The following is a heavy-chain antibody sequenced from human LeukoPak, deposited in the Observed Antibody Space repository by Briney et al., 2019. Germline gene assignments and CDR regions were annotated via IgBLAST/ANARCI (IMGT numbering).Heavy chain of an antibody. CDR1: GGSISSSNW. CDR3: ASLSEGTVYDY. CDR2: IYHSGST. Sequence: SETLSLTCAVSGGSISSSNWWSWVRQPPGQGLESIGEIYHSGSTNYNPSLKSRVTISVDKSKNQFSLKLSSVTAADTAVYYCASLSEGTVYDYWGQGTLVTVSS. V-gene: IGHV4-4*02. D-gene: IGHD3/OR15-3a*01. J-gene: IGHJ4*02.